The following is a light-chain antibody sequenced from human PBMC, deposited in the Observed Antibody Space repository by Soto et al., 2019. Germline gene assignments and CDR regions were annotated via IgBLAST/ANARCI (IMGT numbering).Light chain of an antibody. V-gene: IGLV1-40*01. CDR3: QSYDSSLSGSRV. J-gene: IGLJ2*01. CDR2: GNS. Sequence: QSVLTQPPSVSGAPGQRVTISCTGSSSNIGAGYDVHWYQQLPGTAPKLLIYGNSNRPSGVPDRFSGSKSGTSASLAITGLQAEDEADYCCQSYDSSLSGSRVFGGGTKLT. CDR1: SSNIGAGYD.